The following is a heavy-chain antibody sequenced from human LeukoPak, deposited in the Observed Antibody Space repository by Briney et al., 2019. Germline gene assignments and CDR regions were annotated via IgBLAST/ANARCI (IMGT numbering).Heavy chain of an antibody. CDR3: ATRVATYFDL. Sequence: PGRSLRLSCAASGFTFSSYAMSWVRQAPGKGLEWVSAISGSGGTTYYADSVKGRFTISRDNSKNTLYLQMNSLRAEDTAVYSCATRVATYFDLWGRGTLVAVSS. V-gene: IGHV3-23*01. CDR1: GFTFSSYA. CDR2: ISGSGGTT. J-gene: IGHJ2*01.